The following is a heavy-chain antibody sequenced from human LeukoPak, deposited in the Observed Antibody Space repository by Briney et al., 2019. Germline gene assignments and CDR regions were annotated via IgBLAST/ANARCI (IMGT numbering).Heavy chain of an antibody. CDR3: ARGSPPFDP. Sequence: SETLSLTCTVSGGSISSSSYYWGWIRQHPGKGLEWIGYIYYSGSTYYNPSLKSRVTISVDTSKNQFSLKLSSVTAADTAVYYCARGSPPFDPWGQGTLVTVSS. CDR2: IYYSGST. CDR1: GGSISSSSYY. V-gene: IGHV4-31*03. J-gene: IGHJ5*02.